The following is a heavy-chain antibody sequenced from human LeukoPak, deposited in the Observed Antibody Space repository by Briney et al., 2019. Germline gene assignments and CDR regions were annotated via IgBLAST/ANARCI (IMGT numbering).Heavy chain of an antibody. Sequence: KPGRSLRLSCAASGFTFSSYSMNWVRQAPRKGLEWVSSISSSSSYIYYADSVKGRFTIYRENAKKSLYLQMNSMRAEDTAVYYCARDYSSGWYGLGAFDIWGQGTMVTVSS. CDR1: GFTFSSYS. CDR3: ARDYSSGWYGLGAFDI. CDR2: ISSSSSYI. D-gene: IGHD6-19*01. V-gene: IGHV3-21*01. J-gene: IGHJ3*02.